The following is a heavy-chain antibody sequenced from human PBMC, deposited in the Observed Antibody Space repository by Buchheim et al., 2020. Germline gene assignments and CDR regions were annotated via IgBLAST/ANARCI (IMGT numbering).Heavy chain of an antibody. Sequence: QVQLVQSGAEVKKPGASVKVSCKASGYTFTSYDINWVRQATGQGLEWMEWMNPNSGNTGYAQKFQGRVTMTRNTSISTAYMELSSLRSEDTDVYYCARVIRAIVATTNLNYYYYGMDVWGQGTT. D-gene: IGHD5-12*01. CDR2: MNPNSGNT. CDR3: ARVIRAIVATTNLNYYYYGMDV. J-gene: IGHJ6*02. CDR1: GYTFTSYD. V-gene: IGHV1-8*01.